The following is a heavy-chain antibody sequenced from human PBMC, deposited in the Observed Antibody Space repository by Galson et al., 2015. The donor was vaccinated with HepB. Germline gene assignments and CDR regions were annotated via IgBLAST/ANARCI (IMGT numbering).Heavy chain of an antibody. Sequence: SLRLSCAASGFTFSSYSMNWVRQAPGKGLEWVSYISSSSSTIYYADSVKGRFTISRDNAKNSLYLQMNSLRAEDTAVYYCAREVRHYGDYHYYYYYMDVWGKGTTVTVSS. J-gene: IGHJ6*03. V-gene: IGHV3-48*01. D-gene: IGHD4-17*01. CDR3: AREVRHYGDYHYYYYYMDV. CDR1: GFTFSSYS. CDR2: ISSSSSTI.